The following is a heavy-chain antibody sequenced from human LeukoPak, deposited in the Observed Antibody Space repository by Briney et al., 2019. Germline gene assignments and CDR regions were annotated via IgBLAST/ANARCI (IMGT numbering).Heavy chain of an antibody. CDR1: GDSISSGDYY. D-gene: IGHD3-10*01. CDR3: ARHSIVGYYGSGSPGPRVEDWFDP. Sequence: PSETLSLTCTVSGDSISSGDYYWSWIRQPPGKGLEWIGEINHSGSTNYNPSLKSRVTISVDTSKNQFSLKLSSVTAADTAVYYCARHSIVGYYGSGSPGPRVEDWFDPWGQGTLVTVSS. J-gene: IGHJ5*02. CDR2: INHSGST. V-gene: IGHV4-39*01.